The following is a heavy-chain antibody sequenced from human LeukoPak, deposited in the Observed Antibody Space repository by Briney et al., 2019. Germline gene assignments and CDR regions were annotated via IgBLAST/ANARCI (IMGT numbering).Heavy chain of an antibody. Sequence: GESLRLSCAASGFAFNLYGMDWVRQAPGKGLEWVSGISGSAVGTYYADSVKGRFTISRDNPKNVLFLQMNNLRVEDTAVYFCAKLGTYWYFDVWGRGTLVTVSS. D-gene: IGHD3-16*01. V-gene: IGHV3-23*01. J-gene: IGHJ2*01. CDR2: ISGSAVGT. CDR1: GFAFNLYG. CDR3: AKLGTYWYFDV.